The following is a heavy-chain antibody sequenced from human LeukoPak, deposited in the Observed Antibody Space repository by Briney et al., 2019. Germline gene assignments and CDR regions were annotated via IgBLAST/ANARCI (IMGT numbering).Heavy chain of an antibody. V-gene: IGHV4-34*01. CDR2: INHSGST. Sequence: SETLSLTCAVDGGSFSGYYWSWIRQPPGKGPEWIGEINHSGSTNYNPSLKSRVTISVDTSKNQFSLKLSSVTAADTAVYYCARGIKIPGIAAAGTHADTGYFDYWGQGTLVTVSS. CDR3: ARGIKIPGIAAAGTHADTGYFDY. D-gene: IGHD6-13*01. CDR1: GGSFSGYY. J-gene: IGHJ4*02.